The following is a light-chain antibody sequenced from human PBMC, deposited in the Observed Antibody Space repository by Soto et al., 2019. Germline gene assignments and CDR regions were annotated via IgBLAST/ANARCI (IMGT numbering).Light chain of an antibody. V-gene: IGKV1-5*03. CDR1: QSISNW. CDR3: QHYNDYSWT. CDR2: KTS. J-gene: IGKJ1*01. Sequence: DIHMTQSPSTLSASVGDRVTITCRASQSISNWLAWYQQKPGKAPNLLIYKTSSLESGVPSRFSRSGSGTEFTLTISSLQPDDLATYYCQHYNDYSWTFGQGTKVEIK.